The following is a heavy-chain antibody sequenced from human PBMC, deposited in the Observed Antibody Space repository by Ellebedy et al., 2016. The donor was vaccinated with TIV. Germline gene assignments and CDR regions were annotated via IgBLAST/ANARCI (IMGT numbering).Heavy chain of an antibody. CDR2: INHSGST. V-gene: IGHV4-34*01. CDR1: GGSFSGYY. D-gene: IGHD6-13*01. CDR3: ARELVQGIDDY. J-gene: IGHJ4*02. Sequence: SETLSLTXAVYGGSFSGYYWSWIRQPPGKGLEWIGEINHSGSTNYNPSLKSRVTISVDTSKNQFSLKLSSVTAADTAVYYCARELVQGIDDYWGQGTLVTVSS.